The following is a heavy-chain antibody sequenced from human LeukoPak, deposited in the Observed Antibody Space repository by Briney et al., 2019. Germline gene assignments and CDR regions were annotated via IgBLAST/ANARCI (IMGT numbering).Heavy chain of an antibody. V-gene: IGHV6-1*01. CDR1: GDSVSGNRAT. CDR3: GRAEHDWGSDY. Sequence: SQTLSLTCAISGDSVSGNRATWSWLRQSPSRGLEWLGRMYYRSKWYSDYAVSVKGRITINPDTSKNQFSLLLNSVTPEDTAVYFCGRAEHDWGSDYWGQGTLVTVSS. D-gene: IGHD3-9*01. J-gene: IGHJ4*02. CDR2: MYYRSKWYS.